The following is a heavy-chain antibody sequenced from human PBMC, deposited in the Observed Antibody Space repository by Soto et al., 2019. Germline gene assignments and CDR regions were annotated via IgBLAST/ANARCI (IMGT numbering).Heavy chain of an antibody. V-gene: IGHV3-64D*06. CDR1: GFTFSGFS. CDR2: MIGDGGGI. J-gene: IGHJ4*02. D-gene: IGHD3-10*02. CDR3: GKSRGGDNYHMFD. Sequence: PGGSLGLSFSASGFTFSGFSRHGVRQSPGRGLDDVSHMIGDGGGIYYADSVKGRFTIYRDNSKNMMYLQMSSLRPDASDLSYGGKSRGGDNYHMFDWGQGTPVTVSS.